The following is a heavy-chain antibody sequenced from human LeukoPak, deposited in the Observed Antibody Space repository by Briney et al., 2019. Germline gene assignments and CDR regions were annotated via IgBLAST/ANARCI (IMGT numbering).Heavy chain of an antibody. CDR2: ISYDGSNK. Sequence: GGPLRLSCAASGFTFSSYAMHWVRQAPGKGLEWVAVISYDGSNKYYADSVKGRFTISRDNSKNTLYLQMNSLRAEDTAVYYCVAVTTGWYFDLWGRGTLVTVSS. V-gene: IGHV3-30-3*01. D-gene: IGHD4-17*01. CDR3: VAVTTGWYFDL. CDR1: GFTFSSYA. J-gene: IGHJ2*01.